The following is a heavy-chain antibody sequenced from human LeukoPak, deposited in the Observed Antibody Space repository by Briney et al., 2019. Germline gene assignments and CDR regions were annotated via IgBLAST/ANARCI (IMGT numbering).Heavy chain of an antibody. CDR2: IHPTDGST. CDR3: ARANGGGLDY. V-gene: IGHV1-46*01. D-gene: IGHD3-10*01. J-gene: IGHJ4*02. Sequence: ASVKVSCKTSGYTFSTYYMHWVRQAPGQGLEWLGIIHPTDGSTSYTQKIQGRVTMTRDTATGTVYLELSSLRSEDTAVYWCARANGGGLDYWGQGTLITVST. CDR1: GYTFSTYY.